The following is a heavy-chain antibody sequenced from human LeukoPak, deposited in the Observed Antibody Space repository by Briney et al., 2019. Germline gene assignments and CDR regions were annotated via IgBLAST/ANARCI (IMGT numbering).Heavy chain of an antibody. CDR3: AKDKSGYYYGMDV. D-gene: IGHD7-27*01. CDR1: GFTFDDYA. Sequence: GGSLRLSCAASGFTFDDYAMHWVRQAPGKGLEWVSGISWNSGSIGYADSVKGRFTISRDNAKNSLYLQMNSLRAGDTALYYCAKDKSGYYYGMDVWGQGTTVTVSS. V-gene: IGHV3-9*01. J-gene: IGHJ6*02. CDR2: ISWNSGSI.